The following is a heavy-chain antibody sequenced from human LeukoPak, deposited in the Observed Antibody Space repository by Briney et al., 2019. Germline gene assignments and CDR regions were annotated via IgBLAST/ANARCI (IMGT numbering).Heavy chain of an antibody. V-gene: IGHV4-30-4*01. CDR1: GGSISSGDYY. D-gene: IGHD3-10*01. Sequence: PSETLSLTCTVSGGSISSGDYYWSWIRRPPGKGLEWIGYIYYSGSTYYNPSLKSRVTISVDTSKNQFSLKLSSVTAADTAVYYCARGVIMVRGVVISLWGQGTLVTVSS. CDR3: ARGVIMVRGVVISL. CDR2: IYYSGST. J-gene: IGHJ4*02.